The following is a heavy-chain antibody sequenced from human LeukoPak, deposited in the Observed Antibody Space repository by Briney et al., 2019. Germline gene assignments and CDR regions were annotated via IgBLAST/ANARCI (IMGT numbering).Heavy chain of an antibody. V-gene: IGHV3-33*01. J-gene: IGHJ5*02. D-gene: IGHD1-26*01. CDR3: ARGEVGANSGP. CDR2: IWYDGSNK. CDR1: GFTFSSYG. Sequence: GGSLRLSCAASGFTFSSYGMHWVRQAPGKGLEWVAVIWYDGSNKYYADSVKGRFTISRDNSKNTLYLQMNSLRAEDTAVYYCARGEVGANSGPWGQGTLVTVSS.